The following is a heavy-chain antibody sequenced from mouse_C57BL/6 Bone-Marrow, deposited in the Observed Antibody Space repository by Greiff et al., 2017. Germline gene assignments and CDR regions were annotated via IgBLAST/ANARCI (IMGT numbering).Heavy chain of an antibody. Sequence: EVQLVESGGGLVQPGGSLSLSCAASGFTFTAYYMSWVRQPPGKALEWLGFIRNNANGYTTEYSASVKGRFTISRDNSQSSLYLQMNALRAEDSATYDCARRGDGGYFDVWGTGTTVTVSS. J-gene: IGHJ1*03. CDR1: GFTFTAYY. CDR2: IRNNANGYTT. CDR3: ARRGDGGYFDV. V-gene: IGHV7-3*01. D-gene: IGHD3-3*01.